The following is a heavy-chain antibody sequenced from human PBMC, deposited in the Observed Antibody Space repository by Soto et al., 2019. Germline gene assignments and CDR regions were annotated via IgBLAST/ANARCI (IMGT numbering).Heavy chain of an antibody. D-gene: IGHD2-15*01. CDR3: ARTTLGYCSGGSCYNWFDP. CDR1: GGTFSSYA. CDR2: IIPIFGTA. Sequence: ASVKVSCKASGGTFSSYAISWVRQAPGQGLEWMGGIIPIFGTANYAQKFQGRVTITADESTSTAYMELSSLRSEDTAVYYCARTTLGYCSGGSCYNWFDPWGQGTLVTVSS. V-gene: IGHV1-69*13. J-gene: IGHJ5*02.